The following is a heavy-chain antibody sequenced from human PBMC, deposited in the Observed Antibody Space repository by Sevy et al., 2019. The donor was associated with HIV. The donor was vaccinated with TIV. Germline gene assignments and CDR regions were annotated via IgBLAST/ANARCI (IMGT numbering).Heavy chain of an antibody. D-gene: IGHD4-17*01. V-gene: IGHV3-48*03. J-gene: IGHJ4*02. Sequence: GGSLRLSCAASGFSFSSYEMNWVRQAPGKGLEWVSFITSSGSTKHYSDSVRGRFTISRDNAKYSLSLQMNSLRAEDTAIYYCARDLPPSATTVAHFDSWGQRTLVTVSS. CDR1: GFSFSSYE. CDR3: ARDLPPSATTVAHFDS. CDR2: ITSSGSTK.